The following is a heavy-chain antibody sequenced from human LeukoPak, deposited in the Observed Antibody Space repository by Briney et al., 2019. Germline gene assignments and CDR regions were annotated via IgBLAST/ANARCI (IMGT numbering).Heavy chain of an antibody. CDR3: AGRGRWLQGDYYFDY. CDR2: IKQDGSEK. CDR1: GFTLSIYW. V-gene: IGHV3-7*01. J-gene: IGHJ4*02. D-gene: IGHD5-24*01. Sequence: GGSLRLSCAASGFTLSIYWMSWVRQAPGKGLEWVGNIKQDGSEKYYVDSVKGRFTISRDNAKNSLYLQMNSLRAEDTAVYYCAGRGRWLQGDYYFDYWGQGTLVTVSS.